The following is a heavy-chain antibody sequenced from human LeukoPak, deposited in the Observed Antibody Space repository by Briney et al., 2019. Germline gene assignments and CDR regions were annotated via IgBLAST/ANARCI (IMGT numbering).Heavy chain of an antibody. CDR3: ARDFSGYDLRY. CDR2: INPNSGGT. J-gene: IGHJ4*02. V-gene: IGHV1-2*02. Sequence: ASVKVSXKAAGYTFNGYYMYWVRQAPGQGLELMGWINPNSGGTNYAQKFQGRVTMTGDTPINTAYLELSRLTYDDTAVYFCARDFSGYDLRYWGQGTQVTVSS. D-gene: IGHD5-12*01. CDR1: GYTFNGYY.